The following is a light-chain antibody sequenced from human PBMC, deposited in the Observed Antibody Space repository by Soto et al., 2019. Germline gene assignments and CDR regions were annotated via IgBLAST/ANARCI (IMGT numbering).Light chain of an antibody. CDR1: QSISSW. CDR3: QQYRT. V-gene: IGKV1-5*01. CDR2: DAS. Sequence: DIQRTQSPSTLSASVGDRVTIACRASQSISSWLAWYQQKPGKAPKLLIYDASSLESGVPSRFSGSGSGTEFTLTISSLQPDDFATYYCQQYRTFGQGTKVDI. J-gene: IGKJ1*01.